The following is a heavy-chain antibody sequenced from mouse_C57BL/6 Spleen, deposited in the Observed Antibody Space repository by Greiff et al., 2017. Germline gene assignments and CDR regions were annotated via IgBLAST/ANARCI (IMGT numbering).Heavy chain of an antibody. J-gene: IGHJ4*01. CDR2: INPNYGPT. CDR1: GYSFTDYN. V-gene: IGHV1-39*01. CDR3: ARWELKGAMDY. D-gene: IGHD4-1*01. Sequence: EVQRVESGPELVKPGASVKISCKASGYSFTDYNMNWVKQSNGKSLEWIGVINPNYGPTSYNQTFKGKATLTVDQSSSTAYMQLNSLTSEDSSVYYCARWELKGAMDYWGQGTSVTVSS.